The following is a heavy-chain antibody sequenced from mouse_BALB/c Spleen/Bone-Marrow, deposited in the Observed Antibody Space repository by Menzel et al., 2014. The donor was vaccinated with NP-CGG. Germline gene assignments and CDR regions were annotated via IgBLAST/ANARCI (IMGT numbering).Heavy chain of an antibody. CDR1: GYTFTSYW. J-gene: IGHJ4*01. V-gene: IGHV1-7*01. CDR3: ARQITTVDYAMDY. Sequence: QVQLQQSGAELAKPGASVKMSCKASGYTFTSYWMHWVKQRPGQALEWIGYINPSTGYTEYNQKFKDKATLTADKSSSTAYMQLSSLTSEDSAVYYCARQITTVDYAMDYWGQGTSVTVSS. CDR2: INPSTGYT. D-gene: IGHD1-1*01.